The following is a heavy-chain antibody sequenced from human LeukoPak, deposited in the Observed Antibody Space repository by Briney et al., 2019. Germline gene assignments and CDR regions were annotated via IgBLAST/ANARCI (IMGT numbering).Heavy chain of an antibody. D-gene: IGHD1-26*01. CDR2: IYTSGST. CDR1: GGSISSYY. V-gene: IGHV4-4*07. Sequence: SETLSLTCTVSGGSISSYYWTWIRQPAGKGLEYIGRIYTSGSTSYNPSLKSRVTISVDTSKNQFSLKLSSVTAAETAVYYCARSPRLWRYGYGPWELPVSYFDYWGQGTLVTVSS. J-gene: IGHJ4*02. CDR3: ARSPRLWRYGYGPWELPVSYFDY.